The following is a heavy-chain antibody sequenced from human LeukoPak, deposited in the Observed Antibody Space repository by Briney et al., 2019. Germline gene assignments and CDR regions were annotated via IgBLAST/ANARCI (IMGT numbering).Heavy chain of an antibody. V-gene: IGHV4-59*11. Sequence: SETLSLTCTVSGGSISSHYWSWIRQPPGKGLEWIGYIYYSGNTNYNPSLKSRVTISVDTSKNQFSLKLSSVTAADTAVYYCARVGSSSWNYWYFDLWGRGTLVTVSS. J-gene: IGHJ2*01. CDR3: ARVGSSSWNYWYFDL. CDR2: IYYSGNT. CDR1: GGSISSHY. D-gene: IGHD6-13*01.